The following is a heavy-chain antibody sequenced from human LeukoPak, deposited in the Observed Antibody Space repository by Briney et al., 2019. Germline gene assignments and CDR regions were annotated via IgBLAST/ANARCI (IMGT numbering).Heavy chain of an antibody. V-gene: IGHV1-69*05. J-gene: IGHJ1*01. CDR3: AGASGYYYDSRSSVDFQH. CDR1: GGTFSSYA. D-gene: IGHD3-22*01. CDR2: SIPIFGRA. Sequence: ASVKVSCKASGGTFSSYAISWVRQAPGQGVGWMGGSIPIFGRANYAQRFQGRVTITTDESTSTAYMALSSLRSEHTAVYYCAGASGYYYDSRSSVDFQHWGQGTLVTVSS.